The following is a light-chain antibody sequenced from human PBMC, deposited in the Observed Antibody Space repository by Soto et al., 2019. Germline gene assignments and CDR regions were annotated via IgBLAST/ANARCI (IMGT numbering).Light chain of an antibody. V-gene: IGKV1-5*01. CDR3: QPYNSYPWT. J-gene: IGKJ1*01. Sequence: DIQMTQSPSTLSASVGDRVTITCRASQSISSWLAWYQQKPGKAPQLLIYDASSLESGVPSRFSGSGSGTEFTLPISSLQPDDFATYYCQPYNSYPWTFGQGTKVEIK. CDR1: QSISSW. CDR2: DAS.